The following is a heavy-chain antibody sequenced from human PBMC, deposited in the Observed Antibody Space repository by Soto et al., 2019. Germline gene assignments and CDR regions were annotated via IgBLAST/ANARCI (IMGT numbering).Heavy chain of an antibody. CDR1: GFTFSSYW. V-gene: IGHV3-7*03. CDR2: IQQDGSEK. J-gene: IGHJ3*02. D-gene: IGHD3-9*01. CDR3: ARPTGRGLVTHFWGGDDAFHI. Sequence: EVQLVESGGGLVQPGGYLRLSCAASGFTFSSYWMSWVRQAPGKGLEWMANIQQDGSEKYYVDSVKGRFTISREKAKNSLYLQMNSLRAEDTAVYYCARPTGRGLVTHFWGGDDAFHIWGQGTMVTVSS.